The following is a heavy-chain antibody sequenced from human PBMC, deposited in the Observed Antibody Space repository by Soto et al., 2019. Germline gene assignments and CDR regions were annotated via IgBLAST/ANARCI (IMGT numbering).Heavy chain of an antibody. CDR1: GCSSSSGGYY. CDR3: ARDLARYGMDV. Sequence: TLSLTCTVSGCSSSSGGYYWSWIRQHPGKGLEWIGYIYYSGSTYYNPSLKSRVTISVDTSKNQFSLKLSSVAAADTAVYYCARDLARYGMDVWGQGATVTVSS. CDR2: IYYSGST. V-gene: IGHV4-31*03. D-gene: IGHD3-16*01. J-gene: IGHJ6*02.